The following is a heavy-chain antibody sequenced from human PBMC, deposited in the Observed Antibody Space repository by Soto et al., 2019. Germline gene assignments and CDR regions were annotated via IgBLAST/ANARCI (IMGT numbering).Heavy chain of an antibody. V-gene: IGHV1-69*01. CDR3: ARAPFCSGVSCPGGMDV. CDR2: IIPMFGIV. CDR1: GDSFSRYG. J-gene: IGHJ6*02. Sequence: QMYLVQSGAEVKTPGSSVKVSCKASGDSFSRYGFTWVRQGPGQGLEWMGGIIPMFGIVNYAQKFQGRVTITADESTSTAYMELSSLRSEDTDVYYCARAPFCSGVSCPGGMDVWGQGTTVTVSS. D-gene: IGHD2-15*01.